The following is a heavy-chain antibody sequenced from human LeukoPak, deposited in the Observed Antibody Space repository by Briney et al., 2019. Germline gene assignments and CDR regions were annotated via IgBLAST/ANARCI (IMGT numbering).Heavy chain of an antibody. CDR3: ARHDYGDRIFQH. V-gene: IGHV4-38-2*01. CDR1: GYSISSGYY. CDR2: IYHSGST. D-gene: IGHD4-17*01. Sequence: PSETLSLTCAVSGYSISSGYYWGWIRPPPGKGLEWIGSIYHSGSTYYNPSLKSRVTISVDTSKNQFSLKLSSVTAADTAVYYCARHDYGDRIFQHWGQGTLVTVSS. J-gene: IGHJ1*01.